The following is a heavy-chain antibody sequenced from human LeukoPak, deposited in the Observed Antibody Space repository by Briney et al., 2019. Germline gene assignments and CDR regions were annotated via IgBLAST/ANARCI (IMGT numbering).Heavy chain of an antibody. CDR3: ARGMNVWGSYRPYYFDY. CDR1: GGSFSGYY. J-gene: IGHJ4*02. Sequence: SETLSLTCAVYGGSFSGYYLSWIRQPPGKGLELIGEINHSGSTNYTPSLKSRVTISVDTSKNQFSLKLSFVTAADTAVYYCARGMNVWGSYRPYYFDYWGQGTLVTVSS. CDR2: INHSGST. D-gene: IGHD3-16*02. V-gene: IGHV4-34*01.